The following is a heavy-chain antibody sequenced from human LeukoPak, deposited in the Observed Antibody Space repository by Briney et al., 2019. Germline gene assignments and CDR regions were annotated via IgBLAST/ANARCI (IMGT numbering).Heavy chain of an antibody. J-gene: IGHJ4*02. CDR2: IWYDGSNK. D-gene: IGHD2-15*01. CDR3: SGSGHPEALDR. Sequence: PGGSLRLSCAASGFTFSSYNMHWVRQAPGKGLEWVAIIWYDGSNKNYADSVKGRFTISRDNSKKTLYLQMNSLRAEDTAVYYCSGSGHPEALDRWGQGTLVTVSS. CDR1: GFTFSSYN. V-gene: IGHV3-33*01.